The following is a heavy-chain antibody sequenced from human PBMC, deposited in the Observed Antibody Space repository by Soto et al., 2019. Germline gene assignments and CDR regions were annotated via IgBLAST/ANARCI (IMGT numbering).Heavy chain of an antibody. CDR3: VPAGTLMTTVTPDEFDY. CDR2: INPSGGST. Sequence: SVKVSCGASGYTFTSYYMHWVRQAPGQGHEWMGIINPSGGSTSYAQKFQGRVTMTRDTSTSTVYMELSSLRSEDTAVYSCVPAGTLMTTVTPDEFDYWGQGTLVTVSS. D-gene: IGHD4-4*01. CDR1: GYTFTSYY. V-gene: IGHV1-46*01. J-gene: IGHJ4*02.